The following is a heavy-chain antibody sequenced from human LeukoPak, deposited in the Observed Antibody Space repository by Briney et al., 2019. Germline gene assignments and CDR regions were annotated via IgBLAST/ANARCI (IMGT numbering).Heavy chain of an antibody. CDR3: TRVGYIDEGIDY. CDR1: GFTFSSHW. CDR2: IKQDGSKK. Sequence: GGSLRLSCAASGFTFSSHWMTWVRQAPGKGLEWVANIKQDGSKKSYVDSVKGRFTISRDNAKNSLYLQMNSLRAEDTAIYYCTRVGYIDEGIDYWGQGTLVTVSS. V-gene: IGHV3-7*04. D-gene: IGHD5-24*01. J-gene: IGHJ4*02.